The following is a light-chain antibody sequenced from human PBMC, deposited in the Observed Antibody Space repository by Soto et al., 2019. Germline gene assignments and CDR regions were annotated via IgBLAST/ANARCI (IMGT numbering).Light chain of an antibody. CDR2: RNN. V-gene: IGLV1-44*01. Sequence: QSVLTQPPSASGTPGQRVTISCSGSSSNIGSNSVNWYRQLPGTAPKLLIYRNNQRPSGVPDRFSGSKSGTSASLAISGLQSEDKADYYCEAWDDSLDGGVFGGGTKLTVL. J-gene: IGLJ3*02. CDR3: EAWDDSLDGGV. CDR1: SSNIGSNS.